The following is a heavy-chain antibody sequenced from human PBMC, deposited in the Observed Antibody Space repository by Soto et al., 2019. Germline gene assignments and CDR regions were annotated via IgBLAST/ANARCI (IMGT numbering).Heavy chain of an antibody. CDR2: INAGNGNT. CDR3: ARAPMVTGGYYYYGMDV. J-gene: IGHJ6*02. CDR1: GYTFTSYA. V-gene: IGHV1-3*01. D-gene: IGHD2-21*02. Sequence: ASVKVSCKASGYTFTSYAMHWVRQAPGQRLEWMGWINAGNGNTKYSQKFQGRVTITRDTSASTAYMELSSLRSEDTAVYYCARAPMVTGGYYYYGMDVWGQGTTVTVSS.